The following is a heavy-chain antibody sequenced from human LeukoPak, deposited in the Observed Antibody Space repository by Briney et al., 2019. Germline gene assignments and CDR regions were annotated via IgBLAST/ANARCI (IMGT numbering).Heavy chain of an antibody. J-gene: IGHJ3*02. CDR3: ARAGGPPYCSSTSCYVALDAFDI. V-gene: IGHV1-18*01. CDR1: GYTFSIYG. CDR2: ISAYNGNT. D-gene: IGHD2-2*01. Sequence: ASVKVSCKASGYTFSIYGISWVRQAPGQGLEWMGWISAYNGNTNYAQKLQGRVTMTTDTSTSTAYMELRSLRSDDTAVYYCARAGGPPYCSSTSCYVALDAFDIWGQGTMVTVSS.